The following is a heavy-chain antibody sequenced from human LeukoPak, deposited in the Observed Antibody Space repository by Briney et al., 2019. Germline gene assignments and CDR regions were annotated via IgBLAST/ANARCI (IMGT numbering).Heavy chain of an antibody. CDR3: TRGTDIKVAGNY. J-gene: IGHJ4*02. V-gene: IGHV4-30-4*08. CDR1: GGSISSGDYY. D-gene: IGHD6-19*01. CDR2: IYYSGST. Sequence: SQTLSLTCTVSGGSISSGDYYWSWIRQPPGKGLEWIGYIYYSGSTYYNRSFRSRVTISLDTSKNQFSLKLSSVTAADTAVYYCTRGTDIKVAGNYWGQGTLVTVSS.